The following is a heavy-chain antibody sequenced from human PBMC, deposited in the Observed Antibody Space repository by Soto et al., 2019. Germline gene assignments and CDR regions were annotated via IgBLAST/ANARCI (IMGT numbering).Heavy chain of an antibody. Sequence: QVQLEQSGAEVKKPGASVKVSCKASGYTFTSYGISWVRQAPGQGLEWMGRISAYNGNTNYAQKLQGRVTMTTATTTSTAYMELRRPRSDDTAVYYCARVVGALGHWFDTWGQGTLVTVSS. V-gene: IGHV1-18*01. J-gene: IGHJ5*02. CDR1: GYTFTSYG. CDR2: ISAYNGNT. CDR3: ARVVGALGHWFDT. D-gene: IGHD1-26*01.